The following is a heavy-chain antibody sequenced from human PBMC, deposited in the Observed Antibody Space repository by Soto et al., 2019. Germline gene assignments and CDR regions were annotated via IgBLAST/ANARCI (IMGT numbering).Heavy chain of an antibody. V-gene: IGHV3-11*01. CDR2: ISSSGSTI. Sequence: GGSLRLSCAASGFTFSDYYMSWIRQAPGKGLEWVSYISSSGSTIYYADSVKGRFTISRDNAKNSLYLQMNSLRAEDTAVYYCARDRAVLQLYYYYYMAVWGKGTTVTVAS. D-gene: IGHD5-18*01. J-gene: IGHJ6*03. CDR1: GFTFSDYY. CDR3: ARDRAVLQLYYYYYMAV.